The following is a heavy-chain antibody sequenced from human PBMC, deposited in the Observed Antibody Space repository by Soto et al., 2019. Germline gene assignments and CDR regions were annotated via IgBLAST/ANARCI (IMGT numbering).Heavy chain of an antibody. CDR1: GFTFSSYA. Sequence: GGSLRLSCAASGFTFSSYAMHWARQAPGKGLEWVAVISYDGSNKYYADSVKGRFTISRDNSKNTLYLQMNSLRAEDTAVYYCARDGGSIAVAEGFDYWGQGTLVTVSS. J-gene: IGHJ4*02. CDR3: ARDGGSIAVAEGFDY. D-gene: IGHD6-19*01. V-gene: IGHV3-30-3*01. CDR2: ISYDGSNK.